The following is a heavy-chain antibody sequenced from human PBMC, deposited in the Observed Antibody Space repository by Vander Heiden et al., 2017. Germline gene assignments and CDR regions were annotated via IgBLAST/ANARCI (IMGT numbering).Heavy chain of an antibody. D-gene: IGHD2-8*01. V-gene: IGHV1-2*02. Sequence: QVQLVQSGAEVKKPGASVKVPCKASGYTFTGYYMHWVRQAPGQGLEWRGWINPNSGGTNYAQKFQGRVTMTRDTSISTAYMGLSRLRSDDTAVYYCARAPSPYCTNGVCYNNWFDPWGQGTLVTVSS. CDR2: INPNSGGT. J-gene: IGHJ5*02. CDR1: GYTFTGYY. CDR3: ARAPSPYCTNGVCYNNWFDP.